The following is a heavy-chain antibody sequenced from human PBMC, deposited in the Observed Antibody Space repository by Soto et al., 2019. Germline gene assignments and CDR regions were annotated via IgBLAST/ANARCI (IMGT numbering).Heavy chain of an antibody. CDR2: IGTPHDT. D-gene: IGHD3-10*01. CDR1: GFTFSNYD. V-gene: IGHV3-13*01. CDR3: ARGRSNDFGSSPPPRFDP. J-gene: IGHJ5*02. Sequence: PGGSLRLSCVASGFTFSNYDMYWVREVTGRGLECVSGIGTPHDTFYADSVRGRFTIYRENAKTSVYLQMNWLTDGDTGVYFCARGRSNDFGSSPPPRFDPWGQGTLVTVSS.